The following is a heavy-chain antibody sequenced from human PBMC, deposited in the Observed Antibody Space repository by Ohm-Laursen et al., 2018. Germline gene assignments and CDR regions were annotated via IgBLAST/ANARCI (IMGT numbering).Heavy chain of an antibody. V-gene: IGHV3-23*01. D-gene: IGHD2-2*01. J-gene: IGHJ4*02. CDR3: AKDRTLPEN. CDR2: ISGSGDST. CDR1: GFTFRNYW. Sequence: SLRLSCTASGFTFRNYWMTWVRQAPGKGLEWVSAISGSGDSTYYADSVKGRFTISRDNSKNTLYLQMNSLRAEDTALYYCAKDRTLPENWGQGALVTVSS.